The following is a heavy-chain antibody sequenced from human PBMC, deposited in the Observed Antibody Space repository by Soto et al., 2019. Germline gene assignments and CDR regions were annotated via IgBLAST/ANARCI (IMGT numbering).Heavy chain of an antibody. CDR3: ARDGSETLTGFDY. Sequence: TLSLTCTVSGGSISSGDYYWSWIRQPPGKGLEWIGYIYYSGSTYYNPSLKSRVTISVDTSKNQFSLKLSSVTAADTAVYYCARDGSETLTGFDYWGQGTLVTVSS. J-gene: IGHJ4*02. V-gene: IGHV4-30-4*01. CDR1: GGSISSGDYY. CDR2: IYYSGST.